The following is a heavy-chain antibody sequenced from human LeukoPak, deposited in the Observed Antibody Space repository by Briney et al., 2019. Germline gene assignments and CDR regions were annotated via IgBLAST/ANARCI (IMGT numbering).Heavy chain of an antibody. CDR1: GGSISSSSYY. Sequence: SETLSLTCTVSGGSISSSSYYWGWIRQPPGKGLERIGSIYYSGSTYYNPSLKSRVTISVDTSKNQFSLKLSSVTAADTAVYYCASAFYGDYYFDYWGQGTLVTVSS. J-gene: IGHJ4*02. CDR2: IYYSGST. V-gene: IGHV4-39*01. CDR3: ASAFYGDYYFDY. D-gene: IGHD4-17*01.